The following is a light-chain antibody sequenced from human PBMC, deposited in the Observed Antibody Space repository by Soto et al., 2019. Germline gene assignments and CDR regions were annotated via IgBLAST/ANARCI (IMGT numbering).Light chain of an antibody. CDR1: SSDVGGYNY. J-gene: IGLJ2*01. V-gene: IGLV2-14*01. Sequence: QSALTQPASVSGSPGQSITISCTGTSSDVGGYNYASWYQQHPDKAPKLMIFDVSNRPSGVSNRFSASKSGNTASLTISGLQAEDEADYYCSSYTSSSTLVIFGGGTKVTVL. CDR3: SSYTSSSTLVI. CDR2: DVS.